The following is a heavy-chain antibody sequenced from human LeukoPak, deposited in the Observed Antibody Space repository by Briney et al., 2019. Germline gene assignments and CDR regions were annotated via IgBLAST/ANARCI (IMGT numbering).Heavy chain of an antibody. J-gene: IGHJ4*02. V-gene: IGHV1-69*05. CDR1: GGTFISYA. CDR2: IIPIFGPT. Sequence: SVKVSCKASGGTFISYAISWVRQAPGQGGECMRRIIPIFGPTNYAHKFQGRVTITTDQSTSTAYMELSSLRSEDTAVYYCARGYSYGPGLDYWGQGTLVTVSS. CDR3: ARGYSYGPGLDY. D-gene: IGHD5-18*01.